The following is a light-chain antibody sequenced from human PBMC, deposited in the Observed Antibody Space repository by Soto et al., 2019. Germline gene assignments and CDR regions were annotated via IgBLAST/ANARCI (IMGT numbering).Light chain of an antibody. CDR3: QVWDSSSTSWV. V-gene: IGLV3-9*01. CDR1: NVGIKA. CDR2: RDK. J-gene: IGLJ3*02. Sequence: SYELTQPLSVSVTVGQTARLSCGVHNVGIKAVHWYQQKPGQAPVLVIYRDKNRPSGIPERFSGSNAENTASLTISRAQAGDEADYYCQVWDSSSTSWVFGGGTKLTVL.